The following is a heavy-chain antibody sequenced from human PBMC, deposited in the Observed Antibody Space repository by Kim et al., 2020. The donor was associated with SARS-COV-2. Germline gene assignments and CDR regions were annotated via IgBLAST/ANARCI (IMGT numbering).Heavy chain of an antibody. D-gene: IGHD3-22*01. CDR3: ARERDRYYYDIPTPDY. CDR1: GFTFSSYG. CDR2: IWYDGSNK. V-gene: IGHV3-33*01. J-gene: IGHJ4*02. Sequence: GGSLRLSCAASGFTFSSYGMHWVRQAPGKGLEWVAVIWYDGSNKYYADSVKGRFTISRDNSKNTLYLQMNSLRAEDTAVYYCARERDRYYYDIPTPDYWGQGTLVTVSS.